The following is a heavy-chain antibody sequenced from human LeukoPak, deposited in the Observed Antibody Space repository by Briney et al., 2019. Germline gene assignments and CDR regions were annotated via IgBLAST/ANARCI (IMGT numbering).Heavy chain of an antibody. J-gene: IGHJ4*02. CDR3: AREPNYGSGSYVDY. CDR2: ISRSSSYI. D-gene: IGHD3-10*01. CDR1: GFTFSNYS. V-gene: IGHV3-21*01. Sequence: GGSLRLSCAASGFTFSNYSMNWVRQAPGKGLEWVSSISRSSSYIYYADSVKGRFTISRDNAKNSLYLQMNSLRAEDTAVYYCAREPNYGSGSYVDYWGQGTLVTVSS.